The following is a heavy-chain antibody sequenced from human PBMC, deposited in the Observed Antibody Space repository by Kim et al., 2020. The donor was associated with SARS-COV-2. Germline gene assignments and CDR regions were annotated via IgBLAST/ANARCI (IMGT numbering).Heavy chain of an antibody. J-gene: IGHJ5*02. CDR1: GFTFSSYA. D-gene: IGHD3-10*01. CDR3: AKDLITMVRGVNTNWFDP. CDR2: ISGSGGST. V-gene: IGHV3-23*01. Sequence: GGSLRLSCAASGFTFSSYAMSWVRQAPGKGLEWVSAISGSGGSTYYADSVKGRFTISSDNSKNTLYLQMNSLRAEDTAVYYCAKDLITMVRGVNTNWFDPWGQGTRVTVSS.